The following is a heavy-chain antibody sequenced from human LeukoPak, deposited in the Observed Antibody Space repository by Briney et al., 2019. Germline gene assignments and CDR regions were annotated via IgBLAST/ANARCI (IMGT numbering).Heavy chain of an antibody. V-gene: IGHV4-39*07. CDR3: ARDSSSSVNWFDP. D-gene: IGHD6-13*01. J-gene: IGHJ5*02. Sequence: SETLSHTCTVSGGSISSSSYYWGWIRQPPGTGLEWIGSIYYSGSTYYNPSLKSRVTISVDTSKNQFSLKLSSVTAADTAVYYCARDSSSSVNWFDPWGQGTLVTVSS. CDR1: GGSISSSSYY. CDR2: IYYSGST.